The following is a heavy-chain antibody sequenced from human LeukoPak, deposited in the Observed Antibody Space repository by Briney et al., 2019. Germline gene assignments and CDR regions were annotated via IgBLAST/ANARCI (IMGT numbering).Heavy chain of an antibody. D-gene: IGHD3-22*01. V-gene: IGHV3-30-3*01. J-gene: IGHJ4*02. CDR3: ARDDDSSGYWKYYFDY. CDR2: ISYDGSNK. Sequence: PGGSLRLSCAASGFTFSSYAMHWVRQAPGKGLEWVAVISYDGSNKYYADSVKGRFTISRDNSKNTLYLQMNSLRAEDTAVYYCARDDDSSGYWKYYFDYWGQGTLVTVSS. CDR1: GFTFSSYA.